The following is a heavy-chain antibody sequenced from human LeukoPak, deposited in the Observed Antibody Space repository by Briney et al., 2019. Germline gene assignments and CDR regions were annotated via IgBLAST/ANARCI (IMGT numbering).Heavy chain of an antibody. D-gene: IGHD2-2*01. J-gene: IGHJ3*02. Sequence: PGGSLRLSCAVSGFTFSSYSMNWVRQAPGKGLEWVSYISSGSRTKYYADSMKGRFTISRDNAKNSLHLQMDSLRAEDTAVYYCAMLVPTATASDAFDIWGQGTMVTVSS. CDR1: GFTFSSYS. CDR3: AMLVPTATASDAFDI. V-gene: IGHV3-48*01. CDR2: ISSGSRTK.